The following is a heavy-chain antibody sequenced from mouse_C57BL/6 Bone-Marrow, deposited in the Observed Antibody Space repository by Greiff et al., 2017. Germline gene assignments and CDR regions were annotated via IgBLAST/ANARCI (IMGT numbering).Heavy chain of an antibody. CDR1: GFPITSGYY. CDR2: ITHSGET. CDR3: AGDSDDYDGFAY. J-gene: IGHJ3*01. D-gene: IGHD2-4*01. Sequence: VHLVESGPGLVKPSQSLFLTCSITGFPITSGYYWIWIRQSPGKPLEWMGYITHSGETFYNPSLQSPISITRETSKNQFFLQLNSVTTEDTAMYYCAGDSDDYDGFAYWGQGALVTVAA. V-gene: IGHV12-3*01.